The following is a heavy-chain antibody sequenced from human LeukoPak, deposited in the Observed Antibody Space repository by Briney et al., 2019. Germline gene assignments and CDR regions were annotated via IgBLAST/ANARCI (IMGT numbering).Heavy chain of an antibody. CDR1: GFNFSNYV. D-gene: IGHD3-22*01. V-gene: IGHV3-33*01. Sequence: QSGGSLRLSCAASGFNFSNYVMHWVRQAPGKGLEWVAVIWYDGSNKYYADSVKGRFTISRDNSKNTLYLQMNSLRAEDTAVYYCARDSHYYDSRGGFDYWGQGTLVTVSS. CDR2: IWYDGSNK. J-gene: IGHJ4*02. CDR3: ARDSHYYDSRGGFDY.